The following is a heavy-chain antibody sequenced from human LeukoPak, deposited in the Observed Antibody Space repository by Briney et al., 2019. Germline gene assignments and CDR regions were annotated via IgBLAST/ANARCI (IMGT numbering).Heavy chain of an antibody. CDR2: IYYSGST. J-gene: IGHJ4*02. CDR3: ARRNPYYYDSSGYTVFDY. Sequence: TSGTLSLTCTVSGGSISSYYWSWIRQPPGKGLEWIGYIYYSGSTNYNPSLKSRVTISVDTSKNQFSLKLSSVTAADTAVYYCARRNPYYYDSSGYTVFDYWGQGTLVTVSS. CDR1: GGSISSYY. V-gene: IGHV4-59*08. D-gene: IGHD3-22*01.